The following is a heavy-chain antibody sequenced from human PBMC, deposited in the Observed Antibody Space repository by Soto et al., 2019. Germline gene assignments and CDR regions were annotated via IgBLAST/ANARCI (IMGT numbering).Heavy chain of an antibody. CDR1: GFTFSSYG. Sequence: QVQLVESGGGVVQPGRSLRLSCAASGFTFSSYGMHWVRQAPGKGLEWVAVISYDGSNKYYADSVKGRFTISRDNSKNTLYLQMNSLRAEDTAVYYCAKGGYDFWSGYSPFDYWGQGTLVTVSS. CDR2: ISYDGSNK. V-gene: IGHV3-30*18. CDR3: AKGGYDFWSGYSPFDY. D-gene: IGHD3-3*01. J-gene: IGHJ4*02.